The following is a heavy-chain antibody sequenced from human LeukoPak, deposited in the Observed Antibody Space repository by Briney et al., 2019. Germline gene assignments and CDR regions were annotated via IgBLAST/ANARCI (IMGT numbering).Heavy chain of an antibody. V-gene: IGHV5-51*01. J-gene: IGHJ4*02. Sequence: GESLKISCKGSGYIFTSYWIGWVRQMPGKGLEWMGIIYPGDSDTRYSPSFQGQVTISADKSISTAYLQWSSLKASDTAMYYCARLGYYGSGSYYYFDYWGQGTLVTVSS. CDR3: ARLGYYGSGSYYYFDY. D-gene: IGHD3-10*01. CDR2: IYPGDSDT. CDR1: GYIFTSYW.